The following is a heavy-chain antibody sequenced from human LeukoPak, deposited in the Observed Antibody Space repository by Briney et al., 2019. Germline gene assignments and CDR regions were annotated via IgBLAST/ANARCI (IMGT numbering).Heavy chain of an antibody. D-gene: IGHD4-11*01. Sequence: GGSLRLSCAASGFTFSSYGMHWVRQAPGKGLEWVAVIWYDGSNKYYADSVKGRFTISRDNSKNTLYLQMNSLGAEDTAVYYCARFGTTLSFDYWGQGTLVTVSS. CDR3: ARFGTTLSFDY. CDR2: IWYDGSNK. CDR1: GFTFSSYG. J-gene: IGHJ4*02. V-gene: IGHV3-33*01.